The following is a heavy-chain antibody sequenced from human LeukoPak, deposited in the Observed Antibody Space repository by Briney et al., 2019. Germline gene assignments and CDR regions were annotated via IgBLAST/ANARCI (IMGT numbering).Heavy chain of an antibody. CDR2: ISWNSDRI. J-gene: IGHJ4*02. CDR3: AKDQGHGSGTVFDY. Sequence: PGGSLRLSCAASGFTFDDYAMHWVRQAPGKGLEWVSGISWNSDRIDYADSVKGRFTISRDNAKNSLHLQMNSLRVEDTALYYCAKDQGHGSGTVFDYWGQGILVTVSS. D-gene: IGHD3-10*01. CDR1: GFTFDDYA. V-gene: IGHV3-9*01.